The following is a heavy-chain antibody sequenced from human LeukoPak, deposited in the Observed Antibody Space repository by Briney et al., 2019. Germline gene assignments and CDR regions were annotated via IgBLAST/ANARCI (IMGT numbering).Heavy chain of an antibody. Sequence: SQTLSLTCTISGDSFSTSSAAWNWIRQSPSRGLEWLGRTYYRSKWYNDFAISVKSRITINPDTSKNQFSLQLNSVTPEDTAVYYCARDGSYFDCWGKGTLVTVSS. CDR2: TYYRSKWYN. CDR1: GDSFSTSSAA. CDR3: ARDGSYFDC. J-gene: IGHJ4*02. V-gene: IGHV6-1*01.